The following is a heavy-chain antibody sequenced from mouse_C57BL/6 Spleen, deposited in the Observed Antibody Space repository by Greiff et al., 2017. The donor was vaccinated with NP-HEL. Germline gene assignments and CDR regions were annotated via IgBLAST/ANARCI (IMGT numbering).Heavy chain of an antibody. D-gene: IGHD1-1*01. CDR1: GYTFTSYD. Sequence: VQLQQSGPELVKPGASVKLSCKASGYTFTSYDINWVKQRPGQGLEWIGWIYPRDGSTKYNEKFKGKATLTVDTSSSTAYMELHSLTSEDSAVYFCARSGYYGSSYYYYAMDYWGQGTSVTVSS. CDR2: IYPRDGST. J-gene: IGHJ4*01. CDR3: ARSGYYGSSYYYYAMDY. V-gene: IGHV1-85*01.